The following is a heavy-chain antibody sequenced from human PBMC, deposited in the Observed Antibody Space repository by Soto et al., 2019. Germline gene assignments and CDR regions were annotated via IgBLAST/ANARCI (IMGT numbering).Heavy chain of an antibody. CDR3: ARDAQGVAARFKNYYYGMDV. CDR2: IWYDGRNK. V-gene: IGHV3-33*01. D-gene: IGHD6-6*01. J-gene: IGHJ6*02. CDR1: GFTFSSYG. Sequence: QVQLVESGGGVVQPGRSLRLSCAASGFTFSSYGMHWVRQAPGKGLEWVAVIWYDGRNKYYADSVKGRFTISRDNSKNTLYLQMNSLRAEDTAVYYCARDAQGVAARFKNYYYGMDVWGQGTTVTVSS.